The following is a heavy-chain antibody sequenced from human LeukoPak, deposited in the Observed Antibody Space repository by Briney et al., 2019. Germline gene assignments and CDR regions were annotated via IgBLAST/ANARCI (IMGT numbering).Heavy chain of an antibody. Sequence: GGSLRLSCAASGFTFSSYGMHWVRQAPGKGLEWVAFIRYDGSNKYYADSVKGRFTISRDNSKNTLYLQMNSLRAEDTAVYYCTSYGSGSYVNRYYYYYYMDVWGKGTTVTVSS. J-gene: IGHJ6*03. CDR2: IRYDGSNK. CDR3: TSYGSGSYVNRYYYYYYMDV. CDR1: GFTFSSYG. V-gene: IGHV3-30*02. D-gene: IGHD3-10*01.